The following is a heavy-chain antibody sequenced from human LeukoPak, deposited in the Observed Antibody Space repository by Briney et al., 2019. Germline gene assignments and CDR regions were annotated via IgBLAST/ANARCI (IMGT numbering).Heavy chain of an antibody. CDR2: IYHSGST. V-gene: IGHV4-4*02. Sequence: SGTLSLTCAVSGGSISSSNWWSWIRQPPGKGLEWIGEIYHSGSTNYNPSLKSRVTISVDTSKNQFSLKLSSVTAADTAVYYCARRGYYYESSGYYYGMFDYWGQGTLVTVSS. D-gene: IGHD3-22*01. J-gene: IGHJ4*02. CDR3: ARRGYYYESSGYYYGMFDY. CDR1: GGSISSSNW.